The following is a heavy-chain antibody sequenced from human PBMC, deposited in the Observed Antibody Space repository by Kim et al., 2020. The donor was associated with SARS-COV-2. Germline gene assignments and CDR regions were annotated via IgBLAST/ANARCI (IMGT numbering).Heavy chain of an antibody. D-gene: IGHD1-26*01. CDR1: GFTFSSYA. CDR2: ISGSGGST. V-gene: IGHV3-23*01. Sequence: GGYLRLSCAASGFTFSSYAMSWVRQAPGKGLEWVSAISGSGGSTYYADSVKGRFTVSRDNSKNTVYLQMNSLRAKDTAVYYCAKDKGSIVPDYYYYGMDVWGQGTTGTVSS. CDR3: AKDKGSIVPDYYYYGMDV. J-gene: IGHJ6*02.